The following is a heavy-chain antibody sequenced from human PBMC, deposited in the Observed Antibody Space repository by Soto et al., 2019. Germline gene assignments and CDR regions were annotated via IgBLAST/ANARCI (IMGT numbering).Heavy chain of an antibody. D-gene: IGHD3-3*01. J-gene: IGHJ4*02. CDR2: ISYDGSNK. CDR3: AKEVAIFGVVGLDY. CDR1: GFTFSSYG. Sequence: GGSLRLSCAASGFTFSSYGMHWVRQAPGKGLEWVAVISYDGSNKYYADSVKGRFTISRDNSKNTLYLQMNSLRAEDTAVYYCAKEVAIFGVVGLDYWGQGTLVTVSS. V-gene: IGHV3-30*18.